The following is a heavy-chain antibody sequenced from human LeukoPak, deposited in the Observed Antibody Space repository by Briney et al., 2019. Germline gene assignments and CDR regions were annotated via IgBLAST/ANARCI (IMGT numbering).Heavy chain of an antibody. CDR2: ISYDGSNK. CDR1: GFTFSSYA. CDR3: ARAVGGIVATIRWFDP. D-gene: IGHD5-12*01. V-gene: IGHV3-30*14. J-gene: IGHJ5*02. Sequence: GGSLRLSCAASGFTFSSYAMHWVRQAPGKGLEWVAVISYDGSNKYYADSVKGRFTISRDNSKNTLYLQMNSLRAEDTAVYYCARAVGGIVATIRWFDPWGQGTLVTVSS.